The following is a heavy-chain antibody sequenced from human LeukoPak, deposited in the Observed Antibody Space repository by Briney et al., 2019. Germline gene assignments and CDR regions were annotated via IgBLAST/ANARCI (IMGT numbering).Heavy chain of an antibody. CDR1: GXTFSSYG. J-gene: IGHJ3*02. CDR3: ARNILFAFDI. V-gene: IGHV3-33*01. Sequence: GGSLRLSCAASGXTFSSYGFHWVRQAPGKGLEWVAVIWSDGSYKYYADSVKGRFTISRDNSKNTLYLQVNSLRAEDTAMYYCARNILFAFDIWGQGTMVTVSS. CDR2: IWSDGSYK.